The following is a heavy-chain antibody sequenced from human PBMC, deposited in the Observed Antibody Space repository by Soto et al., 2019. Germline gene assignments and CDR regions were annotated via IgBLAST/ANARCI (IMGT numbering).Heavy chain of an antibody. V-gene: IGHV4-4*02. D-gene: IGHD6-19*01. Sequence: SETLSLTCAVSGGSISSSNWWSWVRQPPGKGLEWIGEIYHSGSTNYNPSLKSRVTISVDTSKNQFSLKLSSVTAVDTAVYYCARVSGWHNWFDPWGRGTLVTVSS. CDR3: ARVSGWHNWFDP. CDR1: GGSISSSNW. J-gene: IGHJ5*02. CDR2: IYHSGST.